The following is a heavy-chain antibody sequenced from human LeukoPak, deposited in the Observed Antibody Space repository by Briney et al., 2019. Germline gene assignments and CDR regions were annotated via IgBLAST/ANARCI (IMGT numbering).Heavy chain of an antibody. V-gene: IGHV3-30*01. CDR2: NK. Sequence: NKYYADSVKGRFTISRDNSKNTLYLQMNSLRAEDTAVYYCARDLLTYTYYYDSSGYSPIDYWGQGTLVTVSS. D-gene: IGHD3-22*01. CDR3: ARDLLTYTYYYDSSGYSPIDY. J-gene: IGHJ4*02.